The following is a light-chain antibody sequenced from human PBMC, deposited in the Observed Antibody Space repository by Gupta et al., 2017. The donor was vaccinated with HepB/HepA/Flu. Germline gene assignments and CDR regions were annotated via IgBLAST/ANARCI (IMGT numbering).Light chain of an antibody. CDR2: DTS. V-gene: IGKV3-11*01. CDR3: QQHSSWPLT. J-gene: IGKJ4*01. Sequence: PATVSLSPRERATLSCRASQSVSIYLAWYQQKPGQTPRLLIYDTSNRATGIPARFSGRGSGTDFTLTISSLEPEDFAVYYCQQHSSWPLTFGGGSKVEIK. CDR1: QSVSIY.